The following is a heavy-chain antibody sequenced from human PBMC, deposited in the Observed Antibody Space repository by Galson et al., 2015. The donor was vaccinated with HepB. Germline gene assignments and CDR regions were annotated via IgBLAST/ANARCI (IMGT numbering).Heavy chain of an antibody. J-gene: IGHJ6*02. Sequence: SLRLSCAASGFTFSSYSMNWVRQAPGKGLEWVSSISSSSSYIYYADSVKSRFTISRDNAKNSLYLQMNSLRAEDTAVYYCARDTRLEQWLVNHYYYYYGMDVWGQGTTVTVSS. CDR2: ISSSSSYI. CDR3: ARDTRLEQWLVNHYYYYYGMDV. CDR1: GFTFSSYS. D-gene: IGHD6-19*01. V-gene: IGHV3-21*01.